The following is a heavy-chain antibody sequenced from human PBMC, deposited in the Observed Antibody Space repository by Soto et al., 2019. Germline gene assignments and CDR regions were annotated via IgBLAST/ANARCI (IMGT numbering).Heavy chain of an antibody. CDR3: ARTFLWFGELLPQYNWFDP. CDR1: GYTFTSYA. D-gene: IGHD3-10*01. J-gene: IGHJ5*02. CDR2: INAGNGNT. Sequence: QVQLVQSGAEEKKPGASVKVSCKASGYTFTSYAMHWVRQAPGQRLEWMGWINAGNGNTKYSQKFQGRVTITRDTSASTAYMELISLRSEDTAVYYCARTFLWFGELLPQYNWFDPWGQGTLVTVSS. V-gene: IGHV1-3*05.